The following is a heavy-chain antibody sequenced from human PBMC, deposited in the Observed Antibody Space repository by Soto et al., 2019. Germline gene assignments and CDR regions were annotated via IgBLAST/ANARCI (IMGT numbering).Heavy chain of an antibody. CDR1: GGTISRYY. Sequence: QVQLQESGPGLVKPSETLSLTCTVSGGTISRYYWSWIRQPPGKGLEWIGYMYNTGSTVYNPSFKSRLTISVDTSKNHFSLKLNSVTAADTAVYYCARDLWGYCGTDCYPLDVWGQGTTVTVSS. V-gene: IGHV4-59*01. CDR3: ARDLWGYCGTDCYPLDV. CDR2: MYNTGST. J-gene: IGHJ6*02. D-gene: IGHD2-21*02.